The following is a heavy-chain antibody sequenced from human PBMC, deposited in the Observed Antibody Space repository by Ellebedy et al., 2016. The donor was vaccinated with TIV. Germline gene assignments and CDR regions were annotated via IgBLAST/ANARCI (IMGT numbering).Heavy chain of an antibody. CDR2: ISYDGSNK. CDR1: GFTFSSYG. V-gene: IGHV3-30*18. CDR3: AKDPSSRYSTKSRYYYYGMDV. D-gene: IGHD3-9*01. Sequence: GESLKISXAASGFTFSSYGMHWVRQAPGKGLEWVAVISYDGSNKYYADSVKGRFTISRDNSKNTLYLQMNSLRAEDTAVYYCAKDPSSRYSTKSRYYYYGMDVWGQGTTVTVSS. J-gene: IGHJ6*02.